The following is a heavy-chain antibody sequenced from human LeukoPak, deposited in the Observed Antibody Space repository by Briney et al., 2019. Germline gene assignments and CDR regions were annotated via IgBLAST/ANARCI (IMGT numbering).Heavy chain of an antibody. D-gene: IGHD6-6*01. CDR2: INPTGGST. J-gene: IGHJ4*02. V-gene: IGHV1-46*01. CDR3: ARTAARRFDY. Sequence: QAXGQGLEWMGIINPTGGSTTYAQKFQGRVTMTRDTSTSTVYMELSSLRSDDTAVYYCARTAARRFDYWGQGTLVTVSS.